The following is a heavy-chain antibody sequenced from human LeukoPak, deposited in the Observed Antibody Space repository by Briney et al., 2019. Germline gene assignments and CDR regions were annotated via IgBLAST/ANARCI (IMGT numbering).Heavy chain of an antibody. Sequence: PSETLSLTCAVYGGSFSGYYWSWIRQPPGKGLEWIGEINHSGSTNYNPSHKSRVTISVDTSKNQFSLNLNSVTAADTAVYYCARGRGYNSFDYWGQGTLVTVSS. D-gene: IGHD5-24*01. CDR2: INHSGST. V-gene: IGHV4-34*01. J-gene: IGHJ4*02. CDR1: GGSFSGYY. CDR3: ARGRGYNSFDY.